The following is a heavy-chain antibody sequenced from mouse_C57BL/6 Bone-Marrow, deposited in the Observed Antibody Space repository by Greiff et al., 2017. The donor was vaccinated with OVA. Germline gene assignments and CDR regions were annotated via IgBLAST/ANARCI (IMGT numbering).Heavy chain of an antibody. CDR3: ARDPTVPSLYWYFDV. CDR2: IYPSDSET. Sequence: QVHVKQPGAELVRPGSSVKLSCKASGYTFTSYWMDWVKQRPGQGLEWIGNIYPSDSETHYNQKFKDKATLTVDKSSSTAYMQLSSLTSEDSAVYYCARDPTVPSLYWYFDVWGTGTTVTVSS. V-gene: IGHV1-61*01. J-gene: IGHJ1*03. CDR1: GYTFTSYW. D-gene: IGHD1-1*01.